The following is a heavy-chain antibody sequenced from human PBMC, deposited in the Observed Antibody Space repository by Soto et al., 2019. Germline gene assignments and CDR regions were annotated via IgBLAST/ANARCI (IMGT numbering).Heavy chain of an antibody. CDR1: GYTFTSYG. CDR2: ISHNNDNT. Sequence: QVQLVQSGVEVRKPGASVRVSCKTSGYTFTSYGVSWVRQAPGQGLEWMGWISHNNDNTRYAQKFQGRVTMTTEKTTRTAYRVRRSLSSDDTAEYYFTGAATKYPLGRIGRVYVAWWGQGSVVTASS. CDR3: TGAATKYPLGRIGRVYVAW. D-gene: IGHD2-2*01. V-gene: IGHV1-18*01. J-gene: IGHJ1*01.